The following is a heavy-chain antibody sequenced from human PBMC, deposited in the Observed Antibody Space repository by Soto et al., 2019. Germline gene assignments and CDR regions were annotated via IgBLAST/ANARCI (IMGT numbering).Heavy chain of an antibody. CDR1: GGSVSGGSYY. CDR2: IYFSGRT. V-gene: IGHV4-61*01. J-gene: IGHJ6*02. Sequence: QVQLQESGPGLVKPSATLSLTCTVSGGSVSGGSYYWNWIRQPPGRGLEWIGYIYFSGRTNDNPSPKRRVTITIDTSKNQVSLKLTSATAADTAVYYCSRDVDFGEEDVWGQGTTVTVSS. CDR3: SRDVDFGEEDV. D-gene: IGHD4-17*01.